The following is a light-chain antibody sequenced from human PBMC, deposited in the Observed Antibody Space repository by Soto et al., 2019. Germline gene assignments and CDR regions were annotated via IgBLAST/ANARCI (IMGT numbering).Light chain of an antibody. CDR3: SSYTSSSTPPGVV. V-gene: IGLV2-14*01. J-gene: IGLJ2*01. CDR1: SSDVGGYNY. Sequence: QSALTQPASVSGSPGQSITISCTGTSSDVGGYNYVSWYQQHPGKAPKLMIYDVSNRPSGVSNRFSGSKSGNTASLTISGLQAEDEADYYCSSYTSSSTPPGVVFGGGTKLTVL. CDR2: DVS.